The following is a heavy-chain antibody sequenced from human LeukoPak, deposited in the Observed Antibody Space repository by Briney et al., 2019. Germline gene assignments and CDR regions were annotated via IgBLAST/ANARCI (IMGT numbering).Heavy chain of an antibody. D-gene: IGHD6-19*01. Sequence: ASVMVSCKASGYTFTGYYMHWVRQAPGQGLEWMGRINPNSGGTNYAQKFQGRVTMTRDTSISTAYMELSRLRSDDTAVYYCARGDQAVAGTGYFDYWGQGTLVTVSS. V-gene: IGHV1-2*06. CDR3: ARGDQAVAGTGYFDY. CDR1: GYTFTGYY. J-gene: IGHJ4*02. CDR2: INPNSGGT.